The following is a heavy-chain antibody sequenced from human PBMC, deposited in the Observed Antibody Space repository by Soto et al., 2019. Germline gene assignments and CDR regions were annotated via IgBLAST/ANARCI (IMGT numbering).Heavy chain of an antibody. CDR3: AIVSSDNIPWVDY. D-gene: IGHD6-19*01. CDR1: GFTVSANY. Sequence: VQLVESGGDLIQPGGSLRLSCAASGFTVSANYMNWVRQAPGKGLEWVSVIYSDDTTYYADSVKGRFTISRDNSKNTLYLQMDSLRAEDTAVYYCAIVSSDNIPWVDYWGQGTLVTVSS. V-gene: IGHV3-53*01. J-gene: IGHJ4*02. CDR2: IYSDDTT.